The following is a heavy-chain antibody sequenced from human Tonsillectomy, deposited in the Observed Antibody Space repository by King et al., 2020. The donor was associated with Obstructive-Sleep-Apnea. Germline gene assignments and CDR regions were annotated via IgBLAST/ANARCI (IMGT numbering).Heavy chain of an antibody. V-gene: IGHV3-7*03. J-gene: IGHJ4*02. CDR3: ARAGLRLGTTASY. CDR1: GFTFSSYW. D-gene: IGHD1/OR15-1a*01. CDR2: IKQDGSEE. Sequence: QLVQSGGGLVQPGGSLRLSCATSGFTFSSYWMTWVRQVPGQGLGWVASIKQDGSEEYYMDSVKGRLSISRDNAKSSLSLHMNSLRAEDTAVYYCARAGLRLGTTASYWGQGTLVTVSS.